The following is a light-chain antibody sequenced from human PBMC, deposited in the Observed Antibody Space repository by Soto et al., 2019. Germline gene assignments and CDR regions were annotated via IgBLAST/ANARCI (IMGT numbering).Light chain of an antibody. Sequence: EIVLTQSPATLSLSPGEGATLSSRASQSVSSFLAWYQQKPVQAPRLLIYDASNRATGIPARFSGSGSGTDFTLTISSLEPEDFAVYYCQQRSNWPLTFGGGTKVEIK. CDR1: QSVSSF. CDR3: QQRSNWPLT. V-gene: IGKV3-11*01. CDR2: DAS. J-gene: IGKJ4*01.